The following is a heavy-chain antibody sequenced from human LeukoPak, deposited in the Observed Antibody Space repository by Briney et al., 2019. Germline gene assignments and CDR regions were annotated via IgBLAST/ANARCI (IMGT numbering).Heavy chain of an antibody. CDR2: IRSSSSII. Sequence: GGSLRLSCAAPGLIFNGYSMNWVRRAPGKGLEWVSYIRSSSSIIYYADSVEGRFTISRDNAKNSLYLQMNSLRVEDTAVYYCARDHYYGSGSYPLYWGQGALVTVSS. D-gene: IGHD3-10*01. CDR3: ARDHYYGSGSYPLY. CDR1: GLIFNGYS. V-gene: IGHV3-48*01. J-gene: IGHJ4*02.